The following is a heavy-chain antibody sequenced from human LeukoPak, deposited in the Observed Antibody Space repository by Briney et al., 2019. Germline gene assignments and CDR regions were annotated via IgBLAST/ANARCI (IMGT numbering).Heavy chain of an antibody. CDR3: AKTPLFVDFSYFDY. V-gene: IGHV3-23*01. CDR1: GFTFSSYA. Sequence: QPGGSLRLSCAASGFTFSSYAMSWVRQAPGKGLEWVSAISGSGGRTYYADSGKGRFTISRDNSKNTMYLQMNSLRAEDTDVYYCAKTPLFVDFSYFDYWGQGTLVTVSS. D-gene: IGHD3-3*01. CDR2: ISGSGGRT. J-gene: IGHJ4*02.